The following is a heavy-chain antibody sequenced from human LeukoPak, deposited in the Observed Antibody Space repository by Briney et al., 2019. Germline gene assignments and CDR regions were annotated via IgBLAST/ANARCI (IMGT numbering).Heavy chain of an antibody. D-gene: IGHD1-26*01. J-gene: IGHJ4*02. CDR1: GFTFSTYS. V-gene: IGHV3-48*01. CDR3: ARDSGDYSSPVDY. CDR2: IGTSGLI. Sequence: GESLRLSCAASGFTFSTYSMNWVRQAPGKGLEWVSYIGTSGLIYYADSVKGRFTISRDNAKNSLHLQMNSLRAEDTAVYYCARDSGDYSSPVDYWGQGTLVTVSS.